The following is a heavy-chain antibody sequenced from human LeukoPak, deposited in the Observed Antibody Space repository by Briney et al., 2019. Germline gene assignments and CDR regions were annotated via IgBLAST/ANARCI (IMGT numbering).Heavy chain of an antibody. V-gene: IGHV4-39*01. CDR1: GGSISSSSYY. CDR3: ARWTKNHFDY. D-gene: IGHD3/OR15-3a*01. Sequence: SETLSLTCTVSGGSISSSSYYWGWIRQPPGKGLEWIGSFYYSGSTYYNPSLKSRVTISVDTSKNQFSLKLSSVTAADTAVYYCARWTKNHFDYWGQGTLVTVSS. J-gene: IGHJ4*02. CDR2: FYYSGST.